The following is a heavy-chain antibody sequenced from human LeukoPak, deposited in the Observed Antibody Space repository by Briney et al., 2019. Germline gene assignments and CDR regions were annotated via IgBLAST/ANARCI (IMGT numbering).Heavy chain of an antibody. Sequence: SGGSLRLSCAASGFTFSSYWMHWVRQAPGKGLVWVSRIKPDGSDTNYADSVKGRFTISRDNAKNTVYLQMNSLRAEGTAVYYCARGKYGGYFIDYWGQGTLVTVSS. D-gene: IGHD5-12*01. CDR2: IKPDGSDT. CDR1: GFTFSSYW. V-gene: IGHV3-74*01. CDR3: ARGKYGGYFIDY. J-gene: IGHJ4*02.